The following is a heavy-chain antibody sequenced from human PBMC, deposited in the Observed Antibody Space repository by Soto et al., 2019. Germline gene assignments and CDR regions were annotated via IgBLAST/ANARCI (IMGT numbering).Heavy chain of an antibody. CDR2: IDPSDSYT. V-gene: IGHV5-10-1*01. D-gene: IGHD2-2*01. Sequence: PGESLKISCKGCGYSVTSYWISWVRQMTGKGLEWMGRIDPSDSYTNYSPSFQGHVTISADKSISTAYLQWSSLKASDTAMYYCASSPRGYCSSTSCRELGNYYGMDVWGQGTTVTVSS. CDR3: ASSPRGYCSSTSCRELGNYYGMDV. CDR1: GYSVTSYW. J-gene: IGHJ6*02.